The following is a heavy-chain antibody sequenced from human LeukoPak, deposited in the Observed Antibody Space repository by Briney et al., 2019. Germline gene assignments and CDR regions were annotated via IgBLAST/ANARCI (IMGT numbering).Heavy chain of an antibody. D-gene: IGHD3-22*01. J-gene: IGHJ4*02. CDR3: VRGGRRHDSSACTESPDY. V-gene: IGHV3-7*01. Sequence: GGSLRLSCVASGPEESNVRWMSWVRQAPGKGLEWVANTKVDGSERYYVDSVKGRFTISRDNAKNSVYLQMDSLRAEDTAVYYCVRGGRRHDSSACTESPDYWGQGTLVTVSS. CDR2: TKVDGSER. CDR1: GPEESNVRW.